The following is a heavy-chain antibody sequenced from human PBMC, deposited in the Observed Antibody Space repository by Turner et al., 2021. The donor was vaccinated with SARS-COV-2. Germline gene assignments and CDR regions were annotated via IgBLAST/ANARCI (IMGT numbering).Heavy chain of an antibody. CDR2: LSGSGDST. V-gene: IGHV3-23*01. CDR1: GFTFSNYA. D-gene: IGHD1-26*01. CDR3: AKVGGWELRRKWFFDL. Sequence: EVQLLESGGGLVQPGGSLRLSCAAAGFTFSNYAMSWVRQAPGKGLELVSFLSGSGDSTYHADSVKGRFTISRDNSKNTLYLQMNSLRAEDTAVYYCAKVGGWELRRKWFFDLWGRGTLVSVSS. J-gene: IGHJ2*01.